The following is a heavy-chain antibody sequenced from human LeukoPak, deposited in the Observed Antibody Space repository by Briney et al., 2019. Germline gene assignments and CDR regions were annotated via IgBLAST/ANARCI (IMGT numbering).Heavy chain of an antibody. CDR1: GGSISSGGYY. J-gene: IGHJ5*02. V-gene: IGHV4-31*03. CDR2: IYYSGST. D-gene: IGHD2-2*01. Sequence: SETLSLTCTVSGGSISSGGYYWSWILQHPGKGLEWIGYIYYSGSTYYNPSLKSRVTISVDTSKNQFSLKPSSVTAADTAVYYCARVEFHCSSTSCEEGWFDPWGQGTLVTVSS. CDR3: ARVEFHCSSTSCEEGWFDP.